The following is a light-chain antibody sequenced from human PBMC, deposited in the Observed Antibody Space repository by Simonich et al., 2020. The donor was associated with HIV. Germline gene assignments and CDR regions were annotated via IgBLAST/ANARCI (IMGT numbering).Light chain of an antibody. CDR1: SSDVGSYNL. CDR2: EGR. V-gene: IGLV2-23*01. CDR3: CSYAGSSTWV. J-gene: IGLJ3*02. Sequence: QSALTQPASVSGSPGQSITISCTGTSSDVGSYNLVSWYQRHPGKAPKLMIYEGRKRPSGVSNRFSGSKSGNTASLTISGLQAEDEADYYCCSYAGSSTWVFGGGTKLTVL.